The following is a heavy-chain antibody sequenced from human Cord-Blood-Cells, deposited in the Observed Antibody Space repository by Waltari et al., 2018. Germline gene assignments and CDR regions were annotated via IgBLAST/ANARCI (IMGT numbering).Heavy chain of an antibody. CDR1: GFNFSSYD. J-gene: IGHJ6*02. Sequence: EVQLVESGGGLVQPGGSLRLSCAASGFNFSSYDMPRVRQAYGKGLEWVSAIGTAGDTYYPGSVKGRFTISRENAKNSLYLQMNSLRAGDTAVYYCARSLSAGNRLGPYYYGMDVWGQGTTVTVSS. D-gene: IGHD6-13*01. CDR3: ARSLSAGNRLGPYYYGMDV. CDR2: IGTAGDT. V-gene: IGHV3-13*01.